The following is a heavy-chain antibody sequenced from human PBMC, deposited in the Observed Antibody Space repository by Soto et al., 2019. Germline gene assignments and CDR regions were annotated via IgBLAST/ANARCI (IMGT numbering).Heavy chain of an antibody. CDR3: ARQIGYSYGYGSSGAFDI. Sequence: GESLKISCKGSGYSFTSYWIGWVRQMPGKGLEWMGRIDPSDSYTNYSPSFQGHVTISADKSISTAYLQWSSLKASDTAMYYCARQIGYSYGYGSSGAFDIWGQGTMVTVSS. V-gene: IGHV5-10-1*01. D-gene: IGHD5-18*01. CDR1: GYSFTSYW. CDR2: IDPSDSYT. J-gene: IGHJ3*02.